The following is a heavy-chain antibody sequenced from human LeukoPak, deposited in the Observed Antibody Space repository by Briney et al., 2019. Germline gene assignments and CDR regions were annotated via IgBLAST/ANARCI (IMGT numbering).Heavy chain of an antibody. V-gene: IGHV3-21*04. CDR2: ISSSSSYI. CDR3: AKRLLGGSGDGY. D-gene: IGHD2/OR15-2a*01. Sequence: PGGSLRLSCAASGFTFSSYSMNWVRQAPGKGLVWVSSISSSSSYIYYADSVKGRFTISRDNAKNTLYLQMSSLRVEDTAVYYCAKRLLGGSGDGYWGQGTLVTVSS. CDR1: GFTFSSYS. J-gene: IGHJ4*02.